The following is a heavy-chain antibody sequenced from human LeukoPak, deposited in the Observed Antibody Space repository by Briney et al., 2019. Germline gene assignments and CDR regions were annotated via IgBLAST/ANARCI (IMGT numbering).Heavy chain of an antibody. CDR3: AKGASSGWLLYWFDP. D-gene: IGHD6-19*01. Sequence: PGGSPRLSCAASGFTFSSYAMSWVRQAPGKGLEWVSAISGSGGSTYYADSVKGRFTISRDNSKNTLYLQMNSLRAEDTALYYRAKGASSGWLLYWFDPWGQGTLVTVSS. J-gene: IGHJ5*02. V-gene: IGHV3-23*01. CDR2: ISGSGGST. CDR1: GFTFSSYA.